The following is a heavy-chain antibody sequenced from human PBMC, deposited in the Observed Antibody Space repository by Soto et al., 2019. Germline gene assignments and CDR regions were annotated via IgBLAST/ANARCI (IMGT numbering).Heavy chain of an antibody. CDR3: AKDTPETAANFDY. CDR2: ISGSGGDT. D-gene: IGHD2-2*01. CDR1: GFTFSSWT. V-gene: IGHV3-23*01. Sequence: VQLLESGGGLVQPGGSLSLSCAASGFTFSSWTMNWVRQAPGKGLEWVSSISGSGGDTYYADSVKGRFTISRDNSKNTLFLQMNSLRAEDTALYYCAKDTPETAANFDYWGQGTLVTVSS. J-gene: IGHJ4*02.